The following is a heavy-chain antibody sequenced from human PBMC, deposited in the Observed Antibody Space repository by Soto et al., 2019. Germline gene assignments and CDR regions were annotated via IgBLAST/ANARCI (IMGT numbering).Heavy chain of an antibody. V-gene: IGHV4-31*03. J-gene: IGHJ3*02. CDR2: IYYSGST. CDR1: GDSTSSGGYY. Sequence: QVQLQESGPGLVKPSQTLSLTCTVSGDSTSSGGYYWSWIRQHPGKGLEWIGYIYYSGSTYYNPSLKSRVTISVDTSKSQFSLKVDSVTAADTAVYYCARAPVTMIGGVAIDSFDICGQGTMVTVSS. D-gene: IGHD3-10*01. CDR3: ARAPVTMIGGVAIDSFDI.